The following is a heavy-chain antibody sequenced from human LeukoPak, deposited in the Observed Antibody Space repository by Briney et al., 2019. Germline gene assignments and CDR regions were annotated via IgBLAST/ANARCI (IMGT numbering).Heavy chain of an antibody. D-gene: IGHD6-19*01. V-gene: IGHV1-2*02. Sequence: ASVKVSCKASGYTFTGYYMHWVRQAPGQGLEWMGWINPNSGGTNYAQKFQGRVTMTRDTSISTAYMELSRLRSDDTAVYYCAIPVAVAPYYYGMDVWGQGTTVTVSS. CDR2: INPNSGGT. CDR1: GYTFTGYY. CDR3: AIPVAVAPYYYGMDV. J-gene: IGHJ6*02.